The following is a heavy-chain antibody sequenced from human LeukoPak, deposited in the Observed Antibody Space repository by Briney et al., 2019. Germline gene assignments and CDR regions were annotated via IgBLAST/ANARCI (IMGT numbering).Heavy chain of an antibody. J-gene: IGHJ5*02. CDR2: ILSTGTT. CDR3: ATVKYGNGDPVGWFDP. D-gene: IGHD3-10*01. Sequence: LPGPCLTLSWAPSAFSVRTTAMAWARPPAGEGREWVSYILSTGTTYYADAVSGGLTISRDNSNNTLYLLMTSLRADDAAVYYCATVKYGNGDPVGWFDPWGQGTLVTVSS. CDR1: AFSVRTTA. V-gene: IGHV3-23*01.